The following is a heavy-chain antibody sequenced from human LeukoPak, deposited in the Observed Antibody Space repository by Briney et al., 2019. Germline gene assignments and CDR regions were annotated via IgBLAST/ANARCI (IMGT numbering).Heavy chain of an antibody. J-gene: IGHJ4*02. CDR1: GFTFSSYW. Sequence: GGSLRLSCAASGFTFSSYWMTWVRQSPGKGLEWVANIKQDGSEKSYVESVKGRFTISRDNAKNSLYLQMDSLRAEDTAVYYCARASRDGYNDFDYWGQGTLVTVSS. CDR2: IKQDGSEK. V-gene: IGHV3-7*01. D-gene: IGHD5-24*01. CDR3: ARASRDGYNDFDY.